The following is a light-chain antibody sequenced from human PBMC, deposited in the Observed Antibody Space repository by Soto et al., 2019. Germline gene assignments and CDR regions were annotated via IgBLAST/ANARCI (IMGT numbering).Light chain of an antibody. CDR2: AAS. CDR1: QSISSY. J-gene: IGKJ1*01. V-gene: IGKV1-39*01. CDR3: QQSYSTPET. Sequence: DIQMTQSPSSLSASVGDRVTITCRASQSISSYLNWYQQKPGKAPKLLIYAASSLQSVVPSRFSGSGSGTDFTLTISSLQPEDFATYYCQQSYSTPETFGQGTPVEIK.